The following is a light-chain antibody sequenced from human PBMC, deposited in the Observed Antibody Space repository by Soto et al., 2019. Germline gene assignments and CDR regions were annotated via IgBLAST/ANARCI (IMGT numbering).Light chain of an antibody. CDR2: GAF. V-gene: IGKV3-15*01. CDR3: QQYNNWPST. Sequence: EIVMTQSPDTLSVSPGERATLSCRASQSVSSNLAWYQQIPGQAPRLLIYGAFTRATGIPARFSGSESGTEFTLIISSLQAEDFAVYHCQQYNNWPSTFGEGTKLEIK. J-gene: IGKJ2*01. CDR1: QSVSSN.